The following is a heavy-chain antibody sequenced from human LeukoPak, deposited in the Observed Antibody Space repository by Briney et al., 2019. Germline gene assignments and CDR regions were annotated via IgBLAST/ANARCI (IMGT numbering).Heavy chain of an antibody. D-gene: IGHD3-10*01. Sequence: GGSLRLSCAASGFTFSSYAMSWVRQAPGKGLEWVSAISGSGGSTYYADSVKGRFTISRDNSKNTLYLQMNSLRAEDTAAYYCAKDLGVRGYSSAFDIWGQGTMVTVSS. V-gene: IGHV3-23*01. J-gene: IGHJ3*02. CDR1: GFTFSSYA. CDR3: AKDLGVRGYSSAFDI. CDR2: ISGSGGST.